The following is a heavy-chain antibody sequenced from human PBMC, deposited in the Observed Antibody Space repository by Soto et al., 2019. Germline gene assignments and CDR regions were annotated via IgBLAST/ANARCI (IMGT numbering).Heavy chain of an antibody. CDR3: ARDLRGYSYGPYYYGMDV. V-gene: IGHV4-59*01. CDR2: IYYSGST. D-gene: IGHD5-18*01. CDR1: GGSISSYY. Sequence: QVQLQESGPGLVKPSETLSLTCTVSGGSISSYYWSWIRQPPGKGLEWIGYIYYSGSTNYNPSLKSRVTLSVDTSKNQFSLKLSSVTAADTAVYYCARDLRGYSYGPYYYGMDVWGQGTTVTVSS. J-gene: IGHJ6*02.